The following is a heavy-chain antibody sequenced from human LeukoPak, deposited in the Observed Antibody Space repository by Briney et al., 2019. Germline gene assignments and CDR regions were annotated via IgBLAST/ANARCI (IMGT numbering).Heavy chain of an antibody. CDR1: GYTFTGYY. Sequence: ASVKVSCKASGYTFTGYYMHWVRQAPGQGLEWMGRINPNSGGTNYAQKFQGRVTMTRDKSISTAYMELSRLRSEDTAVYYCARAIGYDFWSGYYVFDYWGQGTLVTVSS. CDR3: ARAIGYDFWSGYYVFDY. CDR2: INPNSGGT. J-gene: IGHJ4*02. D-gene: IGHD3-3*01. V-gene: IGHV1-2*06.